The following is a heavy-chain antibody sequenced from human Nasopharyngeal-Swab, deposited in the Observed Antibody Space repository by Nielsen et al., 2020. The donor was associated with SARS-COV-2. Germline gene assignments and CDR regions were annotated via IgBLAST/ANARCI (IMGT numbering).Heavy chain of an antibody. D-gene: IGHD3-3*01. Sequence: SETLSLTCTVSGGSISSSSYYWGWIRQPPGKGLECTGSIYYSGSTYYNPSLKSRLTISVDTSKNQFSLKLSSVTAADTAVYYCFGMEWLRGPFDYWGQGTLVTVSS. J-gene: IGHJ4*02. V-gene: IGHV4-39*01. CDR2: IYYSGST. CDR1: GGSISSSSYY. CDR3: FGMEWLRGPFDY.